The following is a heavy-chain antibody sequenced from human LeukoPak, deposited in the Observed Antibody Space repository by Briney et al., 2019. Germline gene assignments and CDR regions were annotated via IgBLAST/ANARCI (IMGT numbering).Heavy chain of an antibody. J-gene: IGHJ4*02. Sequence: PSETLSLTCAVSGFSISNGYYWGWIRQPPGKGLEWIGSIYHSGSTYYNPSLKSRVIISVDTSKNQFSLKLSSVTAADTAVYYCGRYNSGYYYYFDYWGQGTLVTVSS. CDR3: GRYNSGYYYYFDY. CDR2: IYHSGST. CDR1: GFSISNGYY. V-gene: IGHV4-38-2*01. D-gene: IGHD3-22*01.